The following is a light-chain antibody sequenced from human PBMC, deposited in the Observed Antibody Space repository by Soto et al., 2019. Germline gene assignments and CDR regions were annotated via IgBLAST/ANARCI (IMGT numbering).Light chain of an antibody. CDR2: GAS. J-gene: IGKJ4*01. V-gene: IGKV3-15*01. Sequence: EVVMTQSPASLSVSPGERATLSCRASQSVSSHLAWYQQKPVQAPRLLIYGASTRATGVPARFSGSGSGTEFTLTISSLQSEDFASYYCQQTYSTPLTFGGGTKVEIK. CDR3: QQTYSTPLT. CDR1: QSVSSH.